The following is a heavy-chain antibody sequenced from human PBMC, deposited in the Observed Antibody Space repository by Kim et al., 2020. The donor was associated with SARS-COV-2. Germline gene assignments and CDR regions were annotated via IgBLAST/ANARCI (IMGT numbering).Heavy chain of an antibody. D-gene: IGHD3-3*02. CDR1: GFTFGDYA. J-gene: IGHJ4*02. V-gene: IGHV3-49*03. Sequence: GGSLRLSCTGSGFTFGDYAMSWFRQAPGKGLEWVGYIRTEAFGGTTEYAASVKGRFSISRDDSKNIADLQMSSLRTEDTALYYRSRGGHISNWRKFDYWGQGTLVTVSS. CDR3: SRGGHISNWRKFDY. CDR2: IRTEAFGGTT.